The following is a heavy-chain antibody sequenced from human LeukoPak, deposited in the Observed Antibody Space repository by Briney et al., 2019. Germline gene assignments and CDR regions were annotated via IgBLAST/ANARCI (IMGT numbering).Heavy chain of an antibody. V-gene: IGHV3-23*01. Sequence: PGGSLRLSCAASGFTFSTYAMTWVRQAPGKGLEWVSGISGSGASTYYADSVKGRFTISGDNSKNTLYLQMNSLRAEDTALYYCAKAIRQNRDLYDYWGEGTLVSVSS. CDR3: AKAIRQNRDLYDY. CDR1: GFTFSTYA. CDR2: ISGSGAST. J-gene: IGHJ4*02. D-gene: IGHD1-14*01.